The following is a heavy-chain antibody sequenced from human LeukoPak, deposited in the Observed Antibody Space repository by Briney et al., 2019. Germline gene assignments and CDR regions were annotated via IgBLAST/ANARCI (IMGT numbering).Heavy chain of an antibody. CDR2: ISASSSTI. CDR3: ARDVAVAGTAGTNWFDP. Sequence: GGSLRLSCAASGFTFSTDNMNWVRQAPGRGLEWVSYISASSSTIYYAASVKGRFIISRDNAKNSLYLQMDSLRAEDTAVYYCARDVAVAGTAGTNWFDPWGQGTLVTVSS. D-gene: IGHD6-19*01. J-gene: IGHJ5*02. CDR1: GFTFSTDN. V-gene: IGHV3-48*01.